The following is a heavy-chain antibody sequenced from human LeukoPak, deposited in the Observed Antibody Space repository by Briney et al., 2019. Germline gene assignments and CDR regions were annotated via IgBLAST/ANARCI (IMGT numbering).Heavy chain of an antibody. Sequence: GGSLRLSCAASGFTFDDYAMHWVRQAPGKGLEWVSGISWNSGSIGYADSVKGRFTISRDNAKNSLYLQMNSLRAEDTALYYCAKDSTLYYYDSSGTFDYWGQGTLVTVSS. CDR2: ISWNSGSI. CDR1: GFTFDDYA. D-gene: IGHD3-22*01. V-gene: IGHV3-9*01. CDR3: AKDSTLYYYDSSGTFDY. J-gene: IGHJ4*02.